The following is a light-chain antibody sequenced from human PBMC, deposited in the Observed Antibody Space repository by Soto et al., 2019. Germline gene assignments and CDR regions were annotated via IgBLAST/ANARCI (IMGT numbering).Light chain of an antibody. CDR2: DAS. CDR1: QSISSW. V-gene: IGKV1-5*01. CDR3: QQYNSYLWT. Sequence: DIQMTQSPSTLSASVGDRVTITCRASQSISSWLAWYQQKPGKAPKLLIYDASSLESGVPSRFSGSGSGTEFTLTISSLQHDYFATYYCQQYNSYLWTFGQGTKVEIK. J-gene: IGKJ1*01.